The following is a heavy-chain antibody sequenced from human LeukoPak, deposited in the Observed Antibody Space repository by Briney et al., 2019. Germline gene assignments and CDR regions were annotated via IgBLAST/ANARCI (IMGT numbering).Heavy chain of an antibody. CDR3: AREYCGGGSRGWFDP. J-gene: IGHJ5*02. Sequence: KSSETLSLTCTVSGDSISSYYWSWIRQPPGKGLEWIGHTYYSGSTTYNPSLKSRVNISVDRSRNQFSLKLSSVTAADTALYYCAREYCGGGSRGWFDPWGQGTLVTVSS. CDR2: TYYSGST. D-gene: IGHD2-15*01. CDR1: GDSISSYY. V-gene: IGHV4-59*01.